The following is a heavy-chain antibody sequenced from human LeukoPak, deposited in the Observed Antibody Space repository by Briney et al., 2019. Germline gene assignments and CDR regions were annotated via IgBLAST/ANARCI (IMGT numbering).Heavy chain of an antibody. J-gene: IGHJ4*02. D-gene: IGHD2/OR15-2a*01. CDR3: VPHTVIVTVAY. CDR1: GFAFNNYA. Sequence: PGGSLRLSCAASGFAFNNYAMTWVRQAPGKGLEWVSAISSGSGSSYYVDSVKGRFTISRDNSKNTLYLQMNSLRAEDTAVYYCVPHTVIVTVAYWGQGTLVTVSS. CDR2: ISSGSGSS. V-gene: IGHV3-23*01.